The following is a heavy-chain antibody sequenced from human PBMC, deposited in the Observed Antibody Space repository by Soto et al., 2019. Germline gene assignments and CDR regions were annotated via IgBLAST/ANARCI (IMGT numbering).Heavy chain of an antibody. CDR3: ARGVGIVIVPAAIAIDY. J-gene: IGHJ4*02. CDR2: INPSGGST. CDR1: GYTFTSYY. V-gene: IGHV1-46*01. D-gene: IGHD2-2*01. Sequence: GASVKVSCKASGYTFTSYYMHWVRQAPGQGLEWMGIINPSGGSTSYAQKFQGRVTMTRDTSTSTVYMELSSLRSEDTAVYYCARGVGIVIVPAAIAIDYWGQGTLVTVSS.